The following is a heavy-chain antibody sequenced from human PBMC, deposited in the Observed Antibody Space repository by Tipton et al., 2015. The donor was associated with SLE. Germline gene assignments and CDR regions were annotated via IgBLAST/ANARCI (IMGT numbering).Heavy chain of an antibody. CDR1: GYTFASYG. CDR3: AVHCSGGSCYSFQH. V-gene: IGHV1-18*01. Sequence: QLVQSGAKVKKPGASVKVSCKASGYTFASYGISWVRQAPGQGLEWMGWISAYNGNTNYAQKFQGRVTMTTDTSTSTAYMELRSLRSDDTARYYCAVHCSGGSCYSFQHWGQGTLVTVSS. CDR2: ISAYNGNT. D-gene: IGHD2-15*01. J-gene: IGHJ1*01.